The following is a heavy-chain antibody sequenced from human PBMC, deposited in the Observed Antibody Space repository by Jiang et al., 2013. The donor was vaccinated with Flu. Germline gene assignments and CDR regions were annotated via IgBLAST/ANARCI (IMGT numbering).Heavy chain of an antibody. CDR1: GGSISSYY. CDR3: ARARTVYSSSWANPIWFDP. CDR2: IYTSGST. J-gene: IGHJ5*02. D-gene: IGHD6-13*01. V-gene: IGHV4-4*07. Sequence: GSGLVKPSETLSLTCTVSGGSISSYYWSWIRQPAGKGLEWIGRIYTSGSTNYNPSLKSRVTMSVDTSKNQFSLKLSSVTAADTAVYYCARARTVYSSSWANPIWFDPWGQGTLVTVSS.